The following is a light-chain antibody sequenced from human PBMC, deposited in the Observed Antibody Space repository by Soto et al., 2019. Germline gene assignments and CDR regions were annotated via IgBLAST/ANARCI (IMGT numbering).Light chain of an antibody. Sequence: EVVLTKAAANLSLSPGERATLSCRASQSVTDNYLAWYQQKPGQAPRLVISGASSRTSGIPDRFSGSGSGTDFTLTISRREPEDFAGYYCQQYVNSPLTFGGGTKVDIK. V-gene: IGKV3-20*01. CDR2: GAS. J-gene: IGKJ4*01. CDR1: QSVTDNY. CDR3: QQYVNSPLT.